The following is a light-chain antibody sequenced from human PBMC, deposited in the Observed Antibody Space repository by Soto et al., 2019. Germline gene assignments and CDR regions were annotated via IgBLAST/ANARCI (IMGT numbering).Light chain of an antibody. CDR2: TKS. J-gene: IGLJ2*01. CDR1: NSNIGAGYD. Sequence: QSVLTQPPSVSGAPGQRITLACTGSNSNIGAGYDVHWYRQFPGAAPKALLPTKSHRPSGVPDRFSASKSGTSASLAITGLQPEDEAEYYCQSYDSGLVGLVFGTGTKLTVL. V-gene: IGLV1-40*01. CDR3: QSYDSGLVGLV.